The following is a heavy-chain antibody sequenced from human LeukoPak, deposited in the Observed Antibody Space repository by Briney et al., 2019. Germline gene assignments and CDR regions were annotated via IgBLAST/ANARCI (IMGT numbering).Heavy chain of an antibody. CDR1: GGSISSSSYY. CDR3: ARGAGIAAAGLSAARYRDHKNYYYYYMDV. V-gene: IGHV4-39*07. D-gene: IGHD6-13*01. CDR2: INHSGST. J-gene: IGHJ6*03. Sequence: PSETLSLTCTVSGGSISSSSYYWGWIRQPPGKGLEWIGEINHSGSTNYNPSLKSRVTISVDTSKNQFSLKLSSVTAADTAVYYCARGAGIAAAGLSAARYRDHKNYYYYYMDVWGKGATVTVSS.